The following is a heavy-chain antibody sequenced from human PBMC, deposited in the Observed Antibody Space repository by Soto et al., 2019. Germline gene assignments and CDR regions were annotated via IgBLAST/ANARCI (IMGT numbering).Heavy chain of an antibody. J-gene: IGHJ5*01. CDR3: ARLIGNSWLDS. D-gene: IGHD3-16*01. V-gene: IGHV4-31*03. Sequence: SETLSLTCTVSGGSISSGGYYWSWIRQHPGKGLEWIGYIYYSGSTYYNPSLKSRVTIKLDTSNNQVSLQLNSVTPADTAVYYCARLIGNSWLDSWGQGTLVT. CDR2: IYYSGST. CDR1: GGSISSGGYY.